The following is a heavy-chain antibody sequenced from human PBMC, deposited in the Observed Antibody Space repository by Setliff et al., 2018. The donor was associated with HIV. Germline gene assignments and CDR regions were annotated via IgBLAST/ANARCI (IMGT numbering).Heavy chain of an antibody. CDR1: GGSISSYY. CDR2: FYTSGST. CDR3: ARGRRDSSGPRPYYFDY. D-gene: IGHD3-22*01. V-gene: IGHV4-4*08. J-gene: IGHJ4*02. Sequence: SETLSLTCTVSGGSISSYYWNWIRQPPGKGLEWIGYFYTSGSTDYNPSLKSRVSISLDTSRNQFSLKLSSVTAADTAVYYCARGRRDSSGPRPYYFDYWGLGTLVTVSS.